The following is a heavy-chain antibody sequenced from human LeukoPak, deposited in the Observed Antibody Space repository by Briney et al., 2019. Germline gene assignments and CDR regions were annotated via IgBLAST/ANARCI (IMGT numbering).Heavy chain of an antibody. V-gene: IGHV3-23*01. D-gene: IGHD6-13*01. CDR3: AKEERIAAAGNAVFGY. CDR2: ISGSGGST. Sequence: GGSLRLSCAASGFTFSSYAMSWVRQAPGKGLEWVSAISGSGGSTYYADPVKGRFTISRDNSKNTLYLQMNSLRAEDTAVYYCAKEERIAAAGNAVFGYWGQGTLVTVSS. CDR1: GFTFSSYA. J-gene: IGHJ4*02.